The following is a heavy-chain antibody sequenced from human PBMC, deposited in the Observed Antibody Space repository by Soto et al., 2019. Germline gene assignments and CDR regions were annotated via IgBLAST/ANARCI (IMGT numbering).Heavy chain of an antibody. CDR2: IYYSGST. J-gene: IGHJ4*02. CDR3: AGALGIAAAGIFDY. D-gene: IGHD6-13*01. Sequence: SETLSLTCTVYGGSISSYYWSWIRQPPGKGLEWIGYIYYSGSTNYNPSLKSRVTISVDTSKNQFSLKLSSVTAADTAVYYCAGALGIAAAGIFDYWGQGTLITVPS. CDR1: GGSISSYY. V-gene: IGHV4-59*01.